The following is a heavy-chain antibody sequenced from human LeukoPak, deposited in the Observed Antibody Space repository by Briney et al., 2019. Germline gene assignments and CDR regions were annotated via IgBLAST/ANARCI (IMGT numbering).Heavy chain of an antibody. CDR1: GFTFDDYA. J-gene: IGHJ4*02. CDR3: AKDQSGYSYGPGDY. Sequence: GGSLRLSCAASGFTFDDYAMHWVRQAPGKGLEWVSGISWNSGSIGYADSVKGRFTISRDNAKNSLYLQMNSLRAEDTALYYCAKDQSGYSYGPGDYWGQGTLVTVSS. D-gene: IGHD5-18*01. CDR2: ISWNSGSI. V-gene: IGHV3-9*01.